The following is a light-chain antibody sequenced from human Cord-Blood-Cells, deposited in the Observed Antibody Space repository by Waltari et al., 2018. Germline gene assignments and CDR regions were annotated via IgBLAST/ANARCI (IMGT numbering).Light chain of an antibody. J-gene: IGKJ5*01. CDR2: AAS. CDR3: QQSYSTPIT. Sequence: DIQMTQSPSSLSASVADRVTITCRASQSISSYLNWYQQKPGKAPKLLIYAASSLQSGVPSRCSGSGSGTDFTLTISSLQPEDFATYYCQQSYSTPITFGQGTRLEIK. V-gene: IGKV1-39*01. CDR1: QSISSY.